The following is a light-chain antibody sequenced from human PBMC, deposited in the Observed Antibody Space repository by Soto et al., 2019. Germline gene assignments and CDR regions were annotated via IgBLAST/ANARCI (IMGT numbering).Light chain of an antibody. J-gene: IGKJ1*01. CDR2: AAS. CDR3: QQSYSTMWT. Sequence: DIQMTQSPSSLSASVGDRVTINCRASQSISSYLIWYQQKLGKAPKLLIYAASSLQSGVPSRFSGSGSGTDFTLTISSLQPEDFATYYCQQSYSTMWTFGQGTKVDIK. CDR1: QSISSY. V-gene: IGKV1-39*01.